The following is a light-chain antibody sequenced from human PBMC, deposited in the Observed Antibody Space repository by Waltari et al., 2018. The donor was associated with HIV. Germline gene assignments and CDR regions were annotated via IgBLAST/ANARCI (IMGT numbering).Light chain of an antibody. CDR1: QSLVFSDGNTY. J-gene: IGKJ1*01. Sequence: DVVMTQSPLSLPVTLGQPASISCRSSQSLVFSDGNTYLSWFQQRPGHSPRRLIYKVSNRDSGVPDRFRGSGSGTDYTLIITRVEAEDVGVYYCMQGTHWPPTFGQGTKVEVK. V-gene: IGKV2-30*01. CDR3: MQGTHWPPT. CDR2: KVS.